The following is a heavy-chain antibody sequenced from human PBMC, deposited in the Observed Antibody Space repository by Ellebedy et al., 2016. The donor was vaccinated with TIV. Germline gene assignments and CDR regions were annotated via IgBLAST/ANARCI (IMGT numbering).Heavy chain of an antibody. CDR2: ISSDGSNQ. V-gene: IGHV3-30-3*01. J-gene: IGHJ4*02. D-gene: IGHD3-10*01. CDR1: GFTLISYH. CDR3: ARDERELPGDD. Sequence: GESLKISCAASGFTLISYHMHWVRQAPGKGLEWVAVISSDGSNQYYADSVKGRFTISRDNSKNTLYLQMHSLRPEDTAVYYCARDERELPGDDWGQGTLVTVSS.